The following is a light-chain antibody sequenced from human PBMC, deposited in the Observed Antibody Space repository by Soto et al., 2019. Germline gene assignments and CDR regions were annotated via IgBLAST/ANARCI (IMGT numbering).Light chain of an antibody. CDR3: QQSYSTLSIT. V-gene: IGKV1-39*01. CDR1: QSISSY. CDR2: AAS. J-gene: IGKJ4*01. Sequence: DIQMTQSPSSLSASVGDRVTITCRASQSISSYLNWYQQKPGKAPKLLIYAASSLQIGVPSRFSCSGSVKDFTLAISSLQPEDFATYSCQQSYSTLSITFGGRTKVEIK.